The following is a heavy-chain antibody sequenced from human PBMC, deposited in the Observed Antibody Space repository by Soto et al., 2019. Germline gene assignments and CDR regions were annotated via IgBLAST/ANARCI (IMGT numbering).Heavy chain of an antibody. Sequence: SETLSLTCTVSGGSISSSSYYWGWIRQPPGKGLERIGSIYYSGSTYYNPSLKSRVTISVDTSKNQFSLKLSSVTAADTAVYYCARQKEVLGYCSGGSCYWWFDPWGQGTLVTVSS. D-gene: IGHD2-15*01. V-gene: IGHV4-39*01. CDR1: GGSISSSSYY. J-gene: IGHJ5*02. CDR3: ARQKEVLGYCSGGSCYWWFDP. CDR2: IYYSGST.